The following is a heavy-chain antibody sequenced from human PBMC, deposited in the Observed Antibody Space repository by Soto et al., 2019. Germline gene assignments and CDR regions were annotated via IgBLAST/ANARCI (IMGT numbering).Heavy chain of an antibody. CDR3: AGHNYGSGSTYFDY. J-gene: IGHJ4*02. CDR1: GGSISSYY. CDR2: IYYSGSA. V-gene: IGHV4-59*08. Sequence: SETLSLTCTVSGGSISSYYWSWIWQPPGKGLEWIGYIYYSGSANYNPSLKSRVTISVDTSKNQFSLKLNSMTAADTAVYYCAGHNYGSGSTYFDYWGQGTLVTVSS. D-gene: IGHD3-10*01.